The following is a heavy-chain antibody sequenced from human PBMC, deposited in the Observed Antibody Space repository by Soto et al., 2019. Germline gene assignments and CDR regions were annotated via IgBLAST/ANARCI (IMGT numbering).Heavy chain of an antibody. CDR3: ARGIAPYYFDY. D-gene: IGHD6-13*01. J-gene: IGHJ4*02. CDR1: GYTFTSYA. Sequence: QVQLVQSGAEEKKPGASVKVSCKASGYTFTSYAMHWVRQAPGQRLEWMGWINAGNGNTKYSQKFQGRVTITRDASASTAYMELSSLRSEDTAVYYCARGIAPYYFDYWGQGTLVTVSS. V-gene: IGHV1-3*05. CDR2: INAGNGNT.